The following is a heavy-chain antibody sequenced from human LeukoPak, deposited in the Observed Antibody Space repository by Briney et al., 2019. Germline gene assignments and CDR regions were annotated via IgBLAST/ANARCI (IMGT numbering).Heavy chain of an antibody. CDR2: ISAYNGNT. J-gene: IGHJ3*02. V-gene: IGHV1-18*01. D-gene: IGHD3-22*01. CDR3: ARRPQRGGIVVVSHGPFDI. CDR1: GYTFTSYG. Sequence: GASVKVSCKASGYTFTSYGISWVRQAPGQGLEWMGWISAYNGNTNYAQKLQGRGTMTTDTSTSTAYMELRRLRSDDTAVYYCARRPQRGGIVVVSHGPFDIWGQGTMVTVSS.